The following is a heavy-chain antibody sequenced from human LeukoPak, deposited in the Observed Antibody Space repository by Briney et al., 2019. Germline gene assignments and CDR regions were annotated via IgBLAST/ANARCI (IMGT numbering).Heavy chain of an antibody. V-gene: IGHV5-51*01. Sequence: HGESLKISCKGSGYSFTSYWIGWVRQMPGKGLEWMGIIYPGDSDTRYSPSFQGQVTISADKSISTAYLQWGSLKASDTAMYYCARPLVGADTLFDYWGQGTLVTVSS. J-gene: IGHJ4*02. CDR2: IYPGDSDT. D-gene: IGHD1-26*01. CDR3: ARPLVGADTLFDY. CDR1: GYSFTSYW.